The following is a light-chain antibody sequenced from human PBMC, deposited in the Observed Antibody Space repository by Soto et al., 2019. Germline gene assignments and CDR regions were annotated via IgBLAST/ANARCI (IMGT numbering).Light chain of an antibody. CDR3: SSYAGSDNPYV. CDR1: SGDVGGYDY. Sequence: QSVLTQPPSASGSPGQSVTISCTGTSGDVGGYDYVSWYQQHPGKAPKLMIYEVTKRPLGVPDRFSGSKSGSTASLTVSGLQAEDEADYYCSSYAGSDNPYVFGTGTKVTVL. CDR2: EVT. J-gene: IGLJ1*01. V-gene: IGLV2-8*01.